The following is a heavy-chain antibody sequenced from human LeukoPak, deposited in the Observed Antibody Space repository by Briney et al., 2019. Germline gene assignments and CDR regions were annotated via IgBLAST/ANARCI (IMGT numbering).Heavy chain of an antibody. J-gene: IGHJ4*02. CDR1: GFTFSSYE. CDR3: ARSSSSSWYLDY. CDR2: ISSSGSTI. V-gene: IGHV3-48*03. Sequence: GGSLRLSCAASGFTFSSYEMNWVRQAPGKGREWVSYISSSGSTIYYADSVKGRFTISRDNAKNSLYLQMNSLRAEDTAVYYCARSSSSSWYLDYWGQGTLVTVSS. D-gene: IGHD6-13*01.